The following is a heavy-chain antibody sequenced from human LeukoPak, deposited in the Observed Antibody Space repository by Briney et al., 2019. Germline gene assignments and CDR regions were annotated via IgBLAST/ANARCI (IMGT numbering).Heavy chain of an antibody. CDR2: ISYDGSNK. J-gene: IGHJ6*02. CDR3: ARPIGYYYYYGMDV. V-gene: IGHV3-30-3*01. D-gene: IGHD3-16*01. CDR1: GFTFSSYA. Sequence: GGSLRLSCAASGFTFSSYAMHWVRQAPGKGLEWVAVISYDGSNKYYADSVKGRYTISRDNSKNTLYLQMNSLRAEDTAVYYCARPIGYYYYYGMDVWGQGTTVTVSS.